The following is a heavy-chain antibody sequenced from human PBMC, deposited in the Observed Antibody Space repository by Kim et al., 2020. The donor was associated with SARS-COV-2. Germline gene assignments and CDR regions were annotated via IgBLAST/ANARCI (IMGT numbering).Heavy chain of an antibody. CDR2: INPNSGGT. D-gene: IGHD3-22*01. CDR1: GYTFTGYY. J-gene: IGHJ6*02. Sequence: ASVKVSCKASGYTFTGYYMHWVRQAPGQGLEWMGRINPNSGGTNYAQKFQGRVTMTRDTSISTAYMELSRLRSDDTAVYYCARGADDSSGYYFYYYYYGMDVWGQGTTVTVSS. CDR3: ARGADDSSGYYFYYYYYGMDV. V-gene: IGHV1-2*06.